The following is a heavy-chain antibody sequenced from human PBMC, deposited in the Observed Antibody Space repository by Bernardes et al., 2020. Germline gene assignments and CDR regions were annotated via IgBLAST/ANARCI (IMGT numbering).Heavy chain of an antibody. CDR3: LIWFGDRGGFDY. Sequence: SETLSLTCTVSGGSISSSSYYWGWIRQPPGKGLEWIGSIYYSGSTYYNPSLKSRVTISVDTSKNQFSLKLSSVTAADTAVYYCLIWFGDRGGFDYWGQGTLVTVSS. J-gene: IGHJ4*02. D-gene: IGHD3-10*01. CDR2: IYYSGST. V-gene: IGHV4-39*01. CDR1: GGSISSSSYY.